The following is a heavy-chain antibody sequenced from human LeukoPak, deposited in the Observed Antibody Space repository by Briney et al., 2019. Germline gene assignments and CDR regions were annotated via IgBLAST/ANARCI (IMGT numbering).Heavy chain of an antibody. CDR1: GYSFTSYW. D-gene: IGHD4-17*01. CDR2: IYPGDSDT. CDR3: ARHGPSNGDARDGFDY. Sequence: GESLKISCKGSGYSFTSYWIGWVRQMPGKGLKWMGIIYPGDSDTRYSPSFQGQVTISADKSISTAYLQWSSLKASDTAMYYCARHGPSNGDARDGFDYWGQGTLVTVSS. J-gene: IGHJ4*02. V-gene: IGHV5-51*01.